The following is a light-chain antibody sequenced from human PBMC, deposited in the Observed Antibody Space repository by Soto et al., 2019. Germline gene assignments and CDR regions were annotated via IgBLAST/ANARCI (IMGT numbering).Light chain of an antibody. CDR2: AAS. CDR1: QGISSY. Sequence: AIRMTQSSSSLSASTGDRVTITCRASQGISSYLAWYQQKPGKAPKLLIYAASTLQSGVPSRFSGSGSGTDFTLTISCLQSEDFATYYCQQYYSYPQTFGQGTKVEIK. V-gene: IGKV1-8*01. J-gene: IGKJ1*01. CDR3: QQYYSYPQT.